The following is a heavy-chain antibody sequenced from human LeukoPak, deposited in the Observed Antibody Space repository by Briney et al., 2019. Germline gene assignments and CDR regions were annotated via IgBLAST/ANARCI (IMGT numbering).Heavy chain of an antibody. V-gene: IGHV3-7*03. D-gene: IGHD6-19*01. CDR1: GFTFSSFW. CDR3: ARDSGWFRFDY. J-gene: IGHJ4*01. Sequence: GGSLRLSCAASGFTFSSFWMTWVRQAPGKGLEWVANIKEDGSQKYYVDSVKGRFTISRDNAKNSLFLQTNSLRVDDTAVYYCARDSGWFRFDYWGQNPGHRLL. CDR2: IKEDGSQK.